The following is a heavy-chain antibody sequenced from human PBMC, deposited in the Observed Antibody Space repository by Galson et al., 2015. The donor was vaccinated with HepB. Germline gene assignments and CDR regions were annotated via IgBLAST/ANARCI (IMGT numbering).Heavy chain of an antibody. CDR2: ISYDGSNK. V-gene: IGHV3-30*03. CDR3: AIAQGPYSSSPWDGFDY. CDR1: GFTFSSYG. J-gene: IGHJ4*02. D-gene: IGHD6-6*01. Sequence: SLRLSCAASGFTFSSYGMHWVRQAPGKGLEWVAVISYDGSNKYYADSVKGRFTISRDNSKNTLYLQMNSLRAEDTAVYYCAIAQGPYSSSPWDGFDYWGQGTLVTVSS.